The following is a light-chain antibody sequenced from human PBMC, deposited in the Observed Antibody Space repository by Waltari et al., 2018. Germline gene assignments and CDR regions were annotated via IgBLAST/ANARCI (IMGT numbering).Light chain of an antibody. V-gene: IGLV2-8*01. Sequence: QSALTQPPSASGSPGQSVTISCTGTSSDVGTYNYVSWYQQHPGRAPKLLITDVTKRPSGVPGRFSGSKSGNTASLTVSGLQTEDEADYHCLSYAGDNGYCFGTGTRVTVL. CDR3: LSYAGDNGYC. J-gene: IGLJ1*01. CDR1: SSDVGTYNY. CDR2: DVT.